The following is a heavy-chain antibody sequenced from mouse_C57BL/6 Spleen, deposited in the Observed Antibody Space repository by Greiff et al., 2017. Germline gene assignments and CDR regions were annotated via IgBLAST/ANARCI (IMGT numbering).Heavy chain of an antibody. CDR3: ARGGLGEAMDY. Sequence: VQLQQSGAELVKPGASVKISCKASGYAFSSYWMNWVKQRPGKGLEWIGQIYPGDGDTNYNGKFKGKATLTADKSSSTAYMQLSSLTSEDSAVYFCARGGLGEAMDYWGQGTSVTVSS. J-gene: IGHJ4*01. D-gene: IGHD4-1*01. CDR2: IYPGDGDT. CDR1: GYAFSSYW. V-gene: IGHV1-80*01.